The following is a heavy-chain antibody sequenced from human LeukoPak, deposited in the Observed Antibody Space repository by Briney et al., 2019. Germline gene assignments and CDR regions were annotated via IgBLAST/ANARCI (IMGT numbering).Heavy chain of an antibody. J-gene: IGHJ5*02. CDR1: GYTFSGYY. D-gene: IGHD1-26*01. CDR2: INPNSGGT. CDR3: ARVKGSYTAVGWFDP. Sequence: ASVKVSCKASGYTFSGYYMHWVRQAPGQGLEWMGWINPNSGGTNYAQKFQGRVTMTRDTSISTAYMELSRLRSDDTAVYYCARVKGSYTAVGWFDPWGQGTLVTVSS. V-gene: IGHV1-2*02.